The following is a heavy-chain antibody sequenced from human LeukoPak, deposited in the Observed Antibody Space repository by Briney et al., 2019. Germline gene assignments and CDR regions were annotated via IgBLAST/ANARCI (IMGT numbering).Heavy chain of an antibody. CDR3: ARDRVVAGFRALDY. CDR2: INPNSGGT. J-gene: IGHJ4*02. Sequence: ASVKVSCKASGYTFTGYYMHWVRQAPGEGLEWMGWINPNSGGTNYAQKFQGRVTMTRDTSISTAYMELSSLRSEDTAVYYCARDRVVAGFRALDYWGQGTLVTVSS. CDR1: GYTFTGYY. D-gene: IGHD6-19*01. V-gene: IGHV1-2*02.